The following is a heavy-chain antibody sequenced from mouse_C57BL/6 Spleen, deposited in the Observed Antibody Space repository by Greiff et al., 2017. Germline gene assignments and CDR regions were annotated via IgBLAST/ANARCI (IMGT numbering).Heavy chain of an antibody. CDR1: GYTFTDYE. CDR3: TREGDSAPGAWFAD. Sequence: VQLQQSGAELVRPGASVTLSCKASGYTFTDYEMHWVKQTPVHGLEWIGAIDPETGGTAYNQKFKGKAILTADKSSSTAYMELRSLTSEDSAVYYCTREGDSAPGAWFADWGQGTLVTVSA. D-gene: IGHD6-1*01. V-gene: IGHV1-15*01. CDR2: IDPETGGT. J-gene: IGHJ3*01.